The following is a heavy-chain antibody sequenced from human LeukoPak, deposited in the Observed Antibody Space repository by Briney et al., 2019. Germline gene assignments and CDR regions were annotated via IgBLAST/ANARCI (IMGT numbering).Heavy chain of an antibody. D-gene: IGHD3-3*01. V-gene: IGHV4-4*09. CDR3: ARERYDFWSFDY. CDR1: GGSFSSYY. CDR2: TYTTGTT. J-gene: IGHJ4*02. Sequence: PSETLSLTCTVSGGSFSSYYWSWIRQPPGKGLEWIGYTYTTGTTSYNPSLKSRVTISLDTSKNQFSLQLSSVTAADTAVYYCARERYDFWSFDYRGQGTLVTFSS.